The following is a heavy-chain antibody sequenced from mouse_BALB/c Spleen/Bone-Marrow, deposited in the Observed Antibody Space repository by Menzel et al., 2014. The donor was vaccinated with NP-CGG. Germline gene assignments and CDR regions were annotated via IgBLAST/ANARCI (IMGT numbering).Heavy chain of an antibody. CDR1: GFNIKDTY. D-gene: IGHD1-3*01. CDR3: ARQEFAIYWYFDV. Sequence: EVQLQQSGAELVKPGASVKLSCSASGFNIKDTYMHWVKQRPEQGLEWIGRIDPANGNTKYDPKFQDKAIITADTSSNTVDLQLSSLTFEDTAVYYCARQEFAIYWYFDVWGAGTTVTVSS. V-gene: IGHV14-3*02. J-gene: IGHJ1*01. CDR2: IDPANGNT.